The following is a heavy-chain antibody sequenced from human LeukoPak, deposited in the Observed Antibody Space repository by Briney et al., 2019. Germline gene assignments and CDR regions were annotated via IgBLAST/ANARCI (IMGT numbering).Heavy chain of an antibody. CDR2: IYSGGST. D-gene: IGHD3-9*01. CDR1: GFTVSSNY. CDR3: AKDPYFDILTGYYPIAFDY. V-gene: IGHV3-66*01. Sequence: GGSLRLSCAASGFTVSSNYMSGVRPAPGRGLECVSVIYSGGSTYYADSVKGRFTISRDNSKNTLYLQMNSLRAEDTAVYYCAKDPYFDILTGYYPIAFDYWGQGTLVTVSS. J-gene: IGHJ4*02.